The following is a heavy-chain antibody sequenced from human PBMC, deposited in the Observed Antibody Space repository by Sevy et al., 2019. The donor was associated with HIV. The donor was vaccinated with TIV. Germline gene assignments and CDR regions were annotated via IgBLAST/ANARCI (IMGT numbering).Heavy chain of an antibody. CDR2: VDPEDDET. CDR3: ATTKDYYDSSGYPFDY. J-gene: IGHJ4*02. D-gene: IGHD3-22*01. V-gene: IGHV1-24*01. CDR1: GYTLTELS. Sequence: ASVKVSCKVSGYTLTELSMHWVRQAPGKGLEWMGTVDPEDDETIYAQKFQGRVTMTEDTSTDTAYMELSSLRSEDTAVYYCATTKDYYDSSGYPFDYWDQGTLVTVSS.